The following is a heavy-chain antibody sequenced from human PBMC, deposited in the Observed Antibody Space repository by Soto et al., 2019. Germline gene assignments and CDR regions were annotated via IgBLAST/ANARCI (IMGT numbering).Heavy chain of an antibody. Sequence: QVQLVQSGGELRRPGASVKVSCEAFGYSFRHNGINWVRQAPGQGLEWMGWINPYSGNRNYAPKFEDRVAMTTTSSTNTVYLELRSLKSDDTAIYYCARDRLRGYDSSGFYSWGQGTLVTVSS. CDR2: INPYSGNR. V-gene: IGHV1-18*04. J-gene: IGHJ4*02. CDR1: GYSFRHNG. CDR3: ARDRLRGYDSSGFYS. D-gene: IGHD3-22*01.